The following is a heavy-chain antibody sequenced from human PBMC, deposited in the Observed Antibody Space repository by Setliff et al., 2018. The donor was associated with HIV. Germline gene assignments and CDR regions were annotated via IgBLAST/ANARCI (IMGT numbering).Heavy chain of an antibody. D-gene: IGHD3-22*01. Sequence: GSLRLSCAASGFTSGFTFTHYWMSWVRQAPGKGLEWVANINQNGREKYYVDSVKGRFTISRDNAKDSLHLQMNSLRGEDTAGYYCAGSRGYFVKAEWGQGALVTVSS. J-gene: IGHJ4*02. CDR3: AGSRGYFVKAE. V-gene: IGHV3-7*01. CDR1: GFTSGFTFTHYW. CDR2: INQNGREK.